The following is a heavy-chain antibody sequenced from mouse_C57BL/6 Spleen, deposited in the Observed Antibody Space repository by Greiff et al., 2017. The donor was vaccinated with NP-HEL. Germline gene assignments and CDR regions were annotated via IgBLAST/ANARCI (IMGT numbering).Heavy chain of an antibody. Sequence: VKLVESGPGLVQPSQSLSITCTVSGFSLTRYGVHWVRQSPGKGLEWLGVIWSGGSTNYNAAFISRLSISKDNSKSQVFFKMNSLQADDTAIYYCARKRGIYYGNYDAMDYWGQGTSVTVSS. J-gene: IGHJ4*01. CDR1: GFSLTRYG. CDR3: ARKRGIYYGNYDAMDY. CDR2: IWSGGST. V-gene: IGHV2-2*01. D-gene: IGHD2-1*01.